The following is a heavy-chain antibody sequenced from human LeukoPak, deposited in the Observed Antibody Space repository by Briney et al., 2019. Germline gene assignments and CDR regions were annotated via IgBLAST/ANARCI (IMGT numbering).Heavy chain of an antibody. V-gene: IGHV3-23*01. CDR3: AKNYYGSGSYYNGIDY. CDR1: GFTFSSYA. Sequence: PGGSLRLSCAASGFTFSSYAMSWVRQAPGKGLEWASFISGSGDSTYYADSVKGRFTIFRDNSKNTLSVQMNSLRAEDTAVYYCAKNYYGSGSYYNGIDYWGQGTLVSVSS. J-gene: IGHJ4*02. CDR2: ISGSGDST. D-gene: IGHD3-10*01.